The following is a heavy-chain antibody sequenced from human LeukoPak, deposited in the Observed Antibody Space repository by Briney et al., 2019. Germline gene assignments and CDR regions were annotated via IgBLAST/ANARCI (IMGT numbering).Heavy chain of an antibody. Sequence: PGGSLRLSCAASGFTFSSYGMHWVRQAPGKGLEWVAVISYDGSNKYYADSVKGRFTISRDNSKNTLYLQMNSQRAEDTAVYYCAKDRQQLWLLGYFDYWGQGTLVTVSS. J-gene: IGHJ4*02. V-gene: IGHV3-30*18. D-gene: IGHD5-18*01. CDR1: GFTFSSYG. CDR3: AKDRQQLWLLGYFDY. CDR2: ISYDGSNK.